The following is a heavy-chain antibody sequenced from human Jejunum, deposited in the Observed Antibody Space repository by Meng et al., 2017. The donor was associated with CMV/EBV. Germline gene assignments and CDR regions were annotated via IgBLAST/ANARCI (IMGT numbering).Heavy chain of an antibody. CDR2: IIPILGIA. CDR3: ARDEGGWLTAPDY. D-gene: IGHD5-24*01. V-gene: IGHV1-69*08. Sequence: QVQLVQSGAEVKKPGSSVKVSCKASGGTFSSYTISCARQAPGQGLEWMGRIIPILGIANYAQKFQGRVTITADKSTSTAYMELSSLRSEDTAVYYCARDEGGWLTAPDYWGQGTLVTVSS. CDR1: GGTFSSYT. J-gene: IGHJ4*02.